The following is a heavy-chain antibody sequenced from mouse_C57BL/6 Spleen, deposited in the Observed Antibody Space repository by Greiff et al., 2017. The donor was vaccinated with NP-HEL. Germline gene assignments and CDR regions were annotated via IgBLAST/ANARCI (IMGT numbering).Heavy chain of an antibody. J-gene: IGHJ3*01. CDR1: GFSLTSYA. CDR2: IWTGGGT. CDR3: ARNADYYGSSYWFAY. Sequence: VQVVESGPGLVAPSQSLSITCTVSGFSLTSYAISWVRQPPGKGLEWLGVIWTGGGTNYNSALKSRLSISKDNSKSQVFLKMNSLQTDDTARYYCARNADYYGSSYWFAYWGQGTLVTVSA. V-gene: IGHV2-9-1*01. D-gene: IGHD1-1*01.